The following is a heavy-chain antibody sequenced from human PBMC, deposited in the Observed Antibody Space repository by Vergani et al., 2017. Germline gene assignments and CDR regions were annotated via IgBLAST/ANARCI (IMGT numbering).Heavy chain of an antibody. J-gene: IGHJ1*01. CDR2: IIPIFGTA. Sequence: QVQLVQSGAEVKKPGSSVKVSCKASGGTFSSYAISWVRQAPGQGLEWMGGIIPIFGTANCAQKFQGRVTITADESTSTAYMELSSLRSEDTAVYYCARDEDIVVVPAAYQHWGQGTLVTVSS. CDR3: ARDEDIVVVPAAYQH. V-gene: IGHV1-69*12. D-gene: IGHD2-2*01. CDR1: GGTFSSYA.